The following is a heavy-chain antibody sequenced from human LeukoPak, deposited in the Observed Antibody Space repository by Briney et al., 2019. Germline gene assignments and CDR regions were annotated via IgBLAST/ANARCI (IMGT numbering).Heavy chain of an antibody. D-gene: IGHD3-22*01. J-gene: IGHJ1*01. CDR2: ISSSGSTI. V-gene: IGHV3-48*03. Sequence: GGSLRLSCAASGFTFSSYEMNWVRQAPGKGLEWVSYISSSGSTIYYADSVKGRFTISRDNAKNSLYLQMNSLRAEDTAVYYCARVGYYYDSSGYYYAEYFQHWGQGTLVTVSS. CDR3: ARVGYYYDSSGYYYAEYFQH. CDR1: GFTFSSYE.